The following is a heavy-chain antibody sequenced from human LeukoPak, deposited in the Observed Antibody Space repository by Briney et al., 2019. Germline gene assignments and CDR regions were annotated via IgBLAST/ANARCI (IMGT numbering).Heavy chain of an antibody. CDR1: GLTFSSHW. J-gene: IGHJ6*02. CDR3: ARDYGRSMDYGMDV. Sequence: GGSLRLSCAASGLTFSSHWMHWVRQAPGKGLVWVSRITNDGSSTTYADSVKGRFTISRDNAKNMLYLQMNSLRAEDTAMYYCARDYGRSMDYGMDVWGQGTTVTVSS. CDR2: ITNDGSST. D-gene: IGHD3-10*01. V-gene: IGHV3-74*01.